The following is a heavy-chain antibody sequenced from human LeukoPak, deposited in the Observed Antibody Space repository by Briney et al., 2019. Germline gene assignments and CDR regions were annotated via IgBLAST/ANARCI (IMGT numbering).Heavy chain of an antibody. CDR2: ISYDGSNK. CDR3: ARDAPLYYGEGYGMDV. CDR1: GFTFSSYA. Sequence: GGSLRLSCAASGFTFSSYAMHWVRQAPGKGLVWVAIISYDGSNKYYADSVKGRFTISRDNSKNTLYLQMNSLRAEDTAVYYCARDAPLYYGEGYGMDVWGQGTTVTVSS. D-gene: IGHD3-3*01. V-gene: IGHV3-30*14. J-gene: IGHJ6*02.